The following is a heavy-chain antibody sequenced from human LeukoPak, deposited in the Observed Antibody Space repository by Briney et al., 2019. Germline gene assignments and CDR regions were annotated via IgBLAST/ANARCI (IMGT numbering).Heavy chain of an antibody. Sequence: ASVKVSCKASGYTLTDYYMHWVRQAPGQGLEWMRWINPNSGGTNYAQKFQGRVTVTRDKSISTAYMELYSLRSDDTAVYYCARDPPGVRYGRPIFDFWGQGTLVTVSS. D-gene: IGHD2-8*01. V-gene: IGHV1-2*02. J-gene: IGHJ4*02. CDR1: GYTLTDYY. CDR2: INPNSGGT. CDR3: ARDPPGVRYGRPIFDF.